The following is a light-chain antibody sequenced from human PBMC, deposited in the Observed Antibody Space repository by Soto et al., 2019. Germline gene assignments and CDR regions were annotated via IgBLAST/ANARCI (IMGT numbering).Light chain of an antibody. V-gene: IGLV2-14*01. Sequence: QSALTQPASVSGSPGQSITISCTGTSSDVGGYNYVSWYQQHPGKAPKLMIYDVSNRPSGVSNRFSGSNSGNTASLTISGLQAEDEADYSCSSYTSSSFVVFGGGTKLTVL. J-gene: IGLJ2*01. CDR3: SSYTSSSFVV. CDR2: DVS. CDR1: SSDVGGYNY.